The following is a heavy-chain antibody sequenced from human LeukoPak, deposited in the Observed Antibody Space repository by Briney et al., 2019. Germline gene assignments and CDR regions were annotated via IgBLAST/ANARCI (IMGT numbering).Heavy chain of an antibody. J-gene: IGHJ4*02. D-gene: IGHD7-27*01. CDR3: ARGPSGWGSLDS. V-gene: IGHV3-74*01. CDR1: GFTFSSYW. CDR2: INSDGSST. Sequence: RGSLRLSCAASGFTFSSYWMHWVRQAPGKGLVWVSRINSDGSSTNYADSVKGRFTISRDNAKNTLYLQVKSLRAEDTAVYYCARGPSGWGSLDSWGQGTLVTVSS.